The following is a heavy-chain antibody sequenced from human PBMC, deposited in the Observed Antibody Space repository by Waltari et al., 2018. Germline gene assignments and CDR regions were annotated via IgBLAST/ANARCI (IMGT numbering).Heavy chain of an antibody. Sequence: QVQLQESGPGLVKPSQTLSLTCTVSGGSISSGSSYWSWIRQPAGKGLEWIGYIYTSGSTNYNPSLKSRVTISVDTSKNQFSLKLSSVTAADTAVYYCARATMVVAADYWGQGTLVTVSS. D-gene: IGHD2-15*01. J-gene: IGHJ4*02. V-gene: IGHV4-61*09. CDR2: IYTSGST. CDR1: GGSISSGSSY. CDR3: ARATMVVAADY.